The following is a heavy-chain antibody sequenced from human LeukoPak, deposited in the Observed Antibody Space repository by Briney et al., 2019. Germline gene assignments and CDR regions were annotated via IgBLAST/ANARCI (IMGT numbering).Heavy chain of an antibody. CDR3: ASGTVVVVAATEYYYYGMDV. J-gene: IGHJ6*02. CDR1: GFTFSSYA. CDR2: IYYSGST. D-gene: IGHD2-15*01. V-gene: IGHV4-59*01. Sequence: GSLRLSCAASGFTFSSYAMSWIRQPPGKGLEWIGYIYYSGSTNYNPSLKSRVTISVDTSKNQFSLKLSSVTAADAAVYYCASGTVVVVAATEYYYYGMDVWGQGTTVTVSS.